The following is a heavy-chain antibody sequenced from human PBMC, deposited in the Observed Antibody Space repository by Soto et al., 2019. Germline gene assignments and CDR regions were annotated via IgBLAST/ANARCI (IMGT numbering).Heavy chain of an antibody. CDR3: ARDPSYYGMDV. Sequence: ASVKVSCKASGYTFTSYAMHWVRQAPGQRLEWMGWINAGNGNTKYSQKFQGRVIITRNTSASTAYMELSSLRFEDTAVYYCARDPSYYGMDVWGQGTTVTVSS. J-gene: IGHJ6*02. CDR2: INAGNGNT. CDR1: GYTFTSYA. V-gene: IGHV1-3*01.